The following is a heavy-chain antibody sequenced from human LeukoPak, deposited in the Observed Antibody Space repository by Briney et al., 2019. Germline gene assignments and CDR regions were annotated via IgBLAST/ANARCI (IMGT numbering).Heavy chain of an antibody. CDR3: ARGRGYCSSTSCSDIAGAFDI. D-gene: IGHD2-2*01. J-gene: IGHJ3*02. CDR1: GGTFSSYA. Sequence: GASVKVSCKASGGTFSSYAISWVRQAPGQGLEWMGGIIPIFGTANYAQKFQGRVTITADESTSTAYMELSSLRSEDTAVYYCARGRGYCSSTSCSDIAGAFDIWGQGTMVTVSS. CDR2: IIPIFGTA. V-gene: IGHV1-69*13.